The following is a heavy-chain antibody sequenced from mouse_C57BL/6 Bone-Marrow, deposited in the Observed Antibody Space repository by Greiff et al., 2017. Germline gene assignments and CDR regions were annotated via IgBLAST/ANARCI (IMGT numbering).Heavy chain of an antibody. CDR2: ISGGGGNT. J-gene: IGHJ1*03. CDR3: SRQVTTVLATKYFDV. Sequence: EVQGVESGGGLVKPGGSLKLSCAASGFTFSSYTMSWVRQTPVKRLQWVAAISGGGGNTYYPDSVKGRFTFSRDNDKNILYLQMSSLRSEDTALYYCSRQVTTVLATKYFDVWGTGTTVTVSS. D-gene: IGHD1-1*01. V-gene: IGHV5-9*01. CDR1: GFTFSSYT.